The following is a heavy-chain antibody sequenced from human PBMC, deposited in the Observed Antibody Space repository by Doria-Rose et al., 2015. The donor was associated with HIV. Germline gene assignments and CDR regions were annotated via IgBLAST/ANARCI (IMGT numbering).Heavy chain of an antibody. D-gene: IGHD3-22*01. V-gene: IGHV4-59*01. CDR1: GDSISTYY. Sequence: QVQLQESGPGLVKPSETLSLTCSVSGDSISTYYWNWIRQPPGKGLEWTGYIYYSGSTDYNPSLKSRVTISVDTSKNQFSLKLSSVTAADTAVYYCARGTYYDSSGYYPYFDYWGQGTLVTVSS. CDR3: ARGTYYDSSGYYPYFDY. J-gene: IGHJ4*02. CDR2: IYYSGST.